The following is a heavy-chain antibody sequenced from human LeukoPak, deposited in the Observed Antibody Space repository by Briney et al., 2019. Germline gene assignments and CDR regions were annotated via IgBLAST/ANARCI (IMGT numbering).Heavy chain of an antibody. J-gene: IGHJ4*02. Sequence: SETLSLTCTVSGYSISSGYYWGWIRQPPGKGLEWIGSIYHSGSTYYNPSLKSRVTISVDTSKDQFSLKLSSVTAADTAVYYCARDDSSSYFDYWGQGTLATVSS. CDR3: ARDDSSSYFDY. V-gene: IGHV4-38-2*02. CDR1: GYSISSGYY. CDR2: IYHSGST. D-gene: IGHD6-6*01.